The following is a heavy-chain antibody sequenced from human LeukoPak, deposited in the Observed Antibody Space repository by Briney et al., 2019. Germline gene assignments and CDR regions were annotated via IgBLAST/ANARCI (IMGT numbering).Heavy chain of an antibody. CDR1: GFTFSSYA. Sequence: GGSLRLSCAASGFTFSSYAMHWVRQAPGKGLEWVAVISYDGSNKYYADSVKGRFTISRDNSKNTLYLQMNSLRAEDTAVYYCARPYSGYDWDAFDIWGQGTMVTVSS. V-gene: IGHV3-30-3*01. CDR3: ARPYSGYDWDAFDI. J-gene: IGHJ3*02. D-gene: IGHD5-12*01. CDR2: ISYDGSNK.